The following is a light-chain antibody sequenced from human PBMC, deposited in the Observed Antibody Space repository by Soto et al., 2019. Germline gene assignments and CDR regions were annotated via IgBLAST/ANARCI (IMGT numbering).Light chain of an antibody. Sequence: DIQMTQSPSTLSASVGDRVTITGRASQSISSWLAWYQQKPGKAPKLLIYDASSLESGVPSRFSGSGSGTEFTLSISSLQPDDFATYYFQQYNSYPWTFGQGTKVEIK. CDR1: QSISSW. CDR3: QQYNSYPWT. J-gene: IGKJ1*01. V-gene: IGKV1-5*01. CDR2: DAS.